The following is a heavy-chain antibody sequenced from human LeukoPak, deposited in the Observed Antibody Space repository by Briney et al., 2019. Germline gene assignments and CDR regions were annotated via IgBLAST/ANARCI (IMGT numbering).Heavy chain of an antibody. V-gene: IGHV3-48*03. Sequence: PGGSLRLSCGASGFTFSSYEMNWVRQAPGKGLEWVSYISSSGSTIYYADSVKGRFTISRDNAKNSLYLQMNSLRGEDTAVYYCAKDPKVDPWGQGTLVTVSS. J-gene: IGHJ5*02. CDR3: AKDPKVDP. CDR2: ISSSGSTI. CDR1: GFTFSSYE.